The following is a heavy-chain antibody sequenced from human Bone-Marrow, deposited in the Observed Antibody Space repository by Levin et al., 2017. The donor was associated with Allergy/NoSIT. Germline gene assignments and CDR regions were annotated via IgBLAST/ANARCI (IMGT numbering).Heavy chain of an antibody. CDR3: ARSGSPVDWFDP. Sequence: SETLSLTCTVSGGSISSGGYYWSWIRQHPGKGLEWIGYIYYSGSTYYNPSLKSRVTISVDTSKNQFSLKLSSVTAADTAVYYCARSGSPVDWFDPWGQGTLVTVSS. D-gene: IGHD3-10*01. CDR1: GGSISSGGYY. CDR2: IYYSGST. J-gene: IGHJ5*02. V-gene: IGHV4-31*03.